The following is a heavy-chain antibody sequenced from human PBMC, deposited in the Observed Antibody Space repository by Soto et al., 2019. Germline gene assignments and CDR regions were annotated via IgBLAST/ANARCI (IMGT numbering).Heavy chain of an antibody. D-gene: IGHD2-2*01. Sequence: QVQLQESGPGLVKPSQTLSLTCIVSGGSISSGGYYWTWIRQHPGKGLEWIGYIYYSGSTYYNPNHKSPVNISVVTSANPFALKLRSVTAGDTAVYYCAREPVPWGQGTVVTVSP. CDR2: IYYSGST. V-gene: IGHV4-31*01. J-gene: IGHJ4*02. CDR1: GGSISSGGYY. CDR3: AREPVP.